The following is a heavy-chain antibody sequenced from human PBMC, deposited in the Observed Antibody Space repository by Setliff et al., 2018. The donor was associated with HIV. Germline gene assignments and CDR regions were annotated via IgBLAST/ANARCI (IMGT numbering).Heavy chain of an antibody. CDR2: IYTSGST. CDR3: ARGTYYYDSSGFRDAFDI. J-gene: IGHJ3*02. CDR1: GGSISTYY. Sequence: SETLSLTCTVSGGSISTYYWSWIRQPAGKGLEWIGLIYTSGSTNYNPSIKSRVTISVDTSNNQFSLKLSSGTAADTAVYYCARGTYYYDSSGFRDAFDIWGQGTMVTVSS. V-gene: IGHV4-4*07. D-gene: IGHD3-22*01.